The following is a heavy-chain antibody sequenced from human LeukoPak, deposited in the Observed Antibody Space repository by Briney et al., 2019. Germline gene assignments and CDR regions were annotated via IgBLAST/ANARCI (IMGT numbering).Heavy chain of an antibody. V-gene: IGHV4-59*12. CDR2: FYYSGST. Sequence: SETLSLTCTVSGGSISSYYWSWIRQPPGKGLEWIGYFYYSGSTNYNPSLKSRVTILVDTSKNQFSLKLSSVTAADTAVYYCARDRDYYGSGDESVYYMDVWGKGTTVTVSS. D-gene: IGHD3-10*01. CDR3: ARDRDYYGSGDESVYYMDV. CDR1: GGSISSYY. J-gene: IGHJ6*03.